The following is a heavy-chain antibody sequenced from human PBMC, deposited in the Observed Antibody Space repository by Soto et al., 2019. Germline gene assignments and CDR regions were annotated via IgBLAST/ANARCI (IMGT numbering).Heavy chain of an antibody. Sequence: PSETLSLTCTVSGGSISSYYWSWIRQPPGKGLEWIGYIYYSGSTNYNPSLKSRVTISVDTSKNQFSLKLSSVTAADTAVYYCARGVYYFDYWGQGTLVTV. J-gene: IGHJ4*02. CDR2: IYYSGST. CDR1: GGSISSYY. D-gene: IGHD2-8*01. V-gene: IGHV4-59*01. CDR3: ARGVYYFDY.